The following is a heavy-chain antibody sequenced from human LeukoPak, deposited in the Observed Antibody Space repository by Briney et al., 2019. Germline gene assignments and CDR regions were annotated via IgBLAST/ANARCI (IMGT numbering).Heavy chain of an antibody. J-gene: IGHJ4*02. Sequence: SQTLSLTCTVSGGSMSSGPYSWGWIRQPPGKGLEWIGYFFYTGNTYYNASLKSRVTISVDTSKNQFSLKMTSVTAADTAVYYCARGRIGSATVGRVTPFDYWGQGTLVTVSS. CDR3: ARGRIGSATVGRVTPFDY. CDR2: FFYTGNT. CDR1: GGSMSSGPYS. D-gene: IGHD4-23*01. V-gene: IGHV4-30-4*07.